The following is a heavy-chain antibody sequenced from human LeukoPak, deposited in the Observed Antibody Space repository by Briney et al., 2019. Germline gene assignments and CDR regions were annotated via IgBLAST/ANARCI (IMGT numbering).Heavy chain of an antibody. Sequence: GGSLRLSCAASGFSFRNYWMGWVRQAPGKGLEWVANTKPDGSAEYYADSVRGRFTASRDNANNLLYLQMNRLRAEDTAVYYCARNPWVPAAIEKSFGDYYYMDVWGKGTTVTVSS. J-gene: IGHJ6*03. CDR3: ARNPWVPAAIEKSFGDYYYMDV. CDR1: GFSFRNYW. CDR2: TKPDGSAE. D-gene: IGHD2-2*02. V-gene: IGHV3-7*01.